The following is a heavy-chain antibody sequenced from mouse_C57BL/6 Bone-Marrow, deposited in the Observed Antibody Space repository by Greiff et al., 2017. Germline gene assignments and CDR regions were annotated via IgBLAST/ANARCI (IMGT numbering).Heavy chain of an antibody. V-gene: IGHV5-4*01. CDR1: GFTFSSYA. D-gene: IGHD6-1*01. J-gene: IGHJ2*01. CDR3: ARTPLDY. CDR2: ISDGGSYT. Sequence: DVQLVESGGGLVKPGGSLKLSCAASGFTFSSYAMSWVRQTPEKRLEWVATISDGGSYTYYPDNVKGRFTISRDNAKNNLYLQMSHLKSEDTAMYYCARTPLDYWGQGTTLTVSS.